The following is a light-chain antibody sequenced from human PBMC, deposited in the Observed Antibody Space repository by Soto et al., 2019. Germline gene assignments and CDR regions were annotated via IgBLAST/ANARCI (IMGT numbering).Light chain of an antibody. V-gene: IGKV3-20*01. CDR3: QQCGSSST. Sequence: EVVLTQSPGTLSLSPGEIATLSCRASQTFSNSFLSWFQQIPGQAPRLLIYGASMRATGIPDRFSGSGSGTDFTLTISRLEPEDFAVYYRQQCGSSSTFGQGTRLETK. CDR2: GAS. J-gene: IGKJ5*01. CDR1: QTFSNSF.